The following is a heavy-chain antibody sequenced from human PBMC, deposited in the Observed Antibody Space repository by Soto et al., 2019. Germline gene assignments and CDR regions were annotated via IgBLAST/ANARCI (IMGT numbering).Heavy chain of an antibody. CDR3: ARHRRPGTSSWYGVDS. CDR1: GGSISSSSYY. D-gene: IGHD6-13*01. V-gene: IGHV4-39*01. J-gene: IGHJ4*02. CDR2: IYYSGST. Sequence: SETLSLTCTVSGGSISSSSYYWGWIRQPPGQGLEWIGSIYYSGSTYHNPSLKIPVTISVDTSKNQFSLKLTSVTAADTAVYYCARHRRPGTSSWYGVDSWGQGSLVTVSS.